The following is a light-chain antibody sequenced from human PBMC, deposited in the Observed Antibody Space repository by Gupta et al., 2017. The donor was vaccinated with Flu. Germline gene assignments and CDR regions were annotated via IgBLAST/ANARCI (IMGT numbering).Light chain of an antibody. J-gene: IGLJ3*02. V-gene: IGLV1-44*01. CDR2: SNA. Sequence: SALTPPPSASVPPGQRVTISCSGNHVNMGSNTVSWYQQLPGTAPKLLIYSNAQRPSGVPDRFSGSKYDTPASLATIGLQAEDEADFYCVAMYDSQNRRVFGEGTKLTVL. CDR1: HVNMGSNT. CDR3: VAMYDSQNRRV.